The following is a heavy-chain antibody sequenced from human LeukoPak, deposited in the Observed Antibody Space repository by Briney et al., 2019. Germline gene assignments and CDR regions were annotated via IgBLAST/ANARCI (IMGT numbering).Heavy chain of an antibody. V-gene: IGHV4-34*01. CDR2: INHSGST. D-gene: IGHD4-17*01. CDR3: RRDTGTTGEVKFDP. Sequence: MASETLSLTCAVYGGSFSGYYWSWIRQPPGKGLEWIGEINHSGSTNYNPSLKSRVTMSVDTSKNQFSLNLMSVTAADTAVYYCRRDTGTTGEVKFDPWGQGTLVTVSS. CDR1: GGSFSGYY. J-gene: IGHJ5*02.